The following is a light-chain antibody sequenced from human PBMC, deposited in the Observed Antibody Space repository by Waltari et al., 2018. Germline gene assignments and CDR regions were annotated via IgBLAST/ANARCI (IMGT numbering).Light chain of an antibody. CDR2: KAS. CDR3: QHYHSYPDI. J-gene: IGKJ2*01. CDR1: QSISNW. V-gene: IGKV1-5*03. Sequence: DIQMTQSPSSLSASVGDRVTITCRASQSISNWLAWYQQKPGGVPRLLIFKASSLQSGVPSRFRGSASGTEFTLTIDNLQADDCATYYCQHYHSYPDIFGRGTKVEI.